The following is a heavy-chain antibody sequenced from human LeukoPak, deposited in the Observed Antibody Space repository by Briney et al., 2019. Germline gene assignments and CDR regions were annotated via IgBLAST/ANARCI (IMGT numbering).Heavy chain of an antibody. CDR2: LTGGGGSA. CDR1: GFTFSNYA. CDR3: AKPPRDTMTAAEN. J-gene: IGHJ4*02. Sequence: PGGSLRLSCAASGFTFSNYAMGWVRQAPGKGLEWVSGLTGGGGSAKYADSVKGRFTISRDNSKNTFYLQMDGLRAEDTAVYYCAKPPRDTMTAAENWGQGALVTVSS. V-gene: IGHV3-23*01. D-gene: IGHD6-13*01.